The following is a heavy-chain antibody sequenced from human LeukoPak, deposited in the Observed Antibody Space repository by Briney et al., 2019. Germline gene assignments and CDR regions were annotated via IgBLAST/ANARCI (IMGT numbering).Heavy chain of an antibody. J-gene: IGHJ6*03. CDR1: RFTFSSYS. CDR3: ANGNRCTSPNCLGYYYFDMDV. CDR2: FSTSGGTT. Sequence: GGSLRLSCAASRFTFSSYSMNWVRQAPGRGLEWVSGFSTSGGTTYYADSVKGRFTISRDNSKNTLYLQMNSLRAEDTAVYYCANGNRCTSPNCLGYYYFDMDVWGKGTTVTVSS. D-gene: IGHD2-8*01. V-gene: IGHV3-23*01.